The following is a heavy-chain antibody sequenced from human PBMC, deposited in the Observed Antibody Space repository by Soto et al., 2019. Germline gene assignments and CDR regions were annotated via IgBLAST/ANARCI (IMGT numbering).Heavy chain of an antibody. CDR2: INHSGST. V-gene: IGHV4-34*01. D-gene: IGHD3-3*01. CDR3: ARGRFFGVVPGRWFDP. CDR1: GGSFSGYY. J-gene: IGHJ5*02. Sequence: SETLSLTCAVYGGSFSGYYWSWIRQPPGKGLEWIGEINHSGSTNYNPSLKSRVTISVDTSKNQFSLKLSSVTAADTAVYYCARGRFFGVVPGRWFDPWGQGTLVTVSS.